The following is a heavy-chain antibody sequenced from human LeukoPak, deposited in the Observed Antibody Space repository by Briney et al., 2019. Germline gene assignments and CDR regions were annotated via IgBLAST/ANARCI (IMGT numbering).Heavy chain of an antibody. D-gene: IGHD2-15*01. CDR1: GFTFSKDD. V-gene: IGHV3-13*01. J-gene: IGHJ2*01. CDR3: TKEFCGSRAACAGGSYYDF. Sequence: GGSLRLSCAASGFTFSKDDFHWVRQAPGKGLEWVAAIGVTGDTYYAASVKGRFTISREDAANSLYLQMRSLGAGDTALYYCTKEFCGSRAACAGGSYYDFGGRGALVTVSS. CDR2: IGVTGDT.